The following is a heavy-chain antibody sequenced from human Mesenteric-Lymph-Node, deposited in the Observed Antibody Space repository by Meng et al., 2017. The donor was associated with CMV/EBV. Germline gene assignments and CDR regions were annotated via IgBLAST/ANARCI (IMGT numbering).Heavy chain of an antibody. CDR1: GYTFTSYD. V-gene: IGHV1-46*01. J-gene: IGHJ4*02. CDR2: INPSGGAT. D-gene: IGHD3-3*01. CDR3: STFGGSDLTVDY. Sequence: ASVKVSCKASGYTFTSYDINWVRQAPGQGLEWMGIINPSGGATSYAQKFQGRVTMTRDTSTSTVYMELSSLRSEDTAVYYCSTFGGSDLTVDYWGQGTLVTVSS.